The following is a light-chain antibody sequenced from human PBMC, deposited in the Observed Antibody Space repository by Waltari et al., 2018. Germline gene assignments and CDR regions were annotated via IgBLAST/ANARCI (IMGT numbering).Light chain of an antibody. CDR1: QGISNS. CDR2: AAS. V-gene: IGKV1-NL1*01. CDR3: QQYYSTPKWT. Sequence: DIQMTQSPSSLSASVGDRVTITCRASQGISNSLAWYQQKPGQAPKLLLYAASRLESGVPSRFSGSGSGTDYTLTISSLQPEDFATYYCQQYYSTPKWTFGQGTKVEIK. J-gene: IGKJ1*01.